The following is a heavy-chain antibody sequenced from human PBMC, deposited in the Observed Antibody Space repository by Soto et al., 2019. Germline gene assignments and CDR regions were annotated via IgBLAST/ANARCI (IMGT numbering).Heavy chain of an antibody. CDR2: IYYSGST. J-gene: IGHJ3*02. D-gene: IGHD3-16*01. Sequence: QVQLQESGPGLVKPSETLSLTCTVSGGSISSYYWSWIRQPPGKGLEWIGYIYYSGSTNYNPSLKSRVTLSVDTSKNQFSLKLSSVTAADTAVYYCARRGEERGDAFDIWGQGTMVTVSS. V-gene: IGHV4-59*08. CDR1: GGSISSYY. CDR3: ARRGEERGDAFDI.